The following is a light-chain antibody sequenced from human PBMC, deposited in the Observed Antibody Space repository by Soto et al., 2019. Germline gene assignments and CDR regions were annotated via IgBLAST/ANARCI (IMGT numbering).Light chain of an antibody. CDR3: QQRSSWPSLT. CDR2: DAH. J-gene: IGKJ4*01. Sequence: EIVLTQSPATLSLSPGESATLSCRASQSVSSFLAWYQQKSGQSPRLLIYDAHNRATGIPARFSGSGSGTDFTLTISSLEPEDFAIYYCQQRSSWPSLTFGGGTKVEIK. V-gene: IGKV3-11*01. CDR1: QSVSSF.